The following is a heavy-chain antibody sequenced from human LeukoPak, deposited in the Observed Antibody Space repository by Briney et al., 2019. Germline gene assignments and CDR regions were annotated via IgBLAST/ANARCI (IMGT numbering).Heavy chain of an antibody. D-gene: IGHD6-19*01. CDR2: INHSGST. J-gene: IGHJ4*02. CDR1: GGSFSGYY. CDR3: ARASVAGPNDFDY. V-gene: IGHV4-34*01. Sequence: SETLSLTCAVYGGSFSGYYWSWIRQPPGKGLEWIGEINHSGSTNYNPSLKSRVTISVDTSKNQFSLKLSSVTAADTAVYYCARASVAGPNDFDYWGQGTLVTVSS.